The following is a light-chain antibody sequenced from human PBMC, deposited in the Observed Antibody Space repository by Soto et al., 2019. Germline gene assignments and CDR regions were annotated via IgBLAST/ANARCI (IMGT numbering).Light chain of an antibody. J-gene: IGKJ5*01. V-gene: IGKV3-15*01. CDR2: AAS. CDR3: KQDNNWPPIT. CDR1: ESVTSS. Sequence: IVMTQSPATVSLSAGDRATISCRASESVTSSLAWYQQKAGQPPRLLIXAASTRATGVQARLSGGGSEKEFTLNISSLQSEDFAVYYCKQDNNWPPITVGQGTRLEIK.